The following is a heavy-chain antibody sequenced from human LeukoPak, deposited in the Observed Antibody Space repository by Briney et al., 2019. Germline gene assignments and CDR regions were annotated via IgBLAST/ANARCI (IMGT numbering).Heavy chain of an antibody. Sequence: PGESLRHSYAASGFPFDIPWLNWGRHAPGKGPEWVATMKPDGSEKYYVDSVKGRFTISRDNAKNSVYLQMDSLRVEDTAVYYCAKDAFWGRGTLVTVSS. CDR3: AKDAF. CDR1: GFPFDIPW. J-gene: IGHJ4*02. V-gene: IGHV3-7*01. CDR2: MKPDGSEK.